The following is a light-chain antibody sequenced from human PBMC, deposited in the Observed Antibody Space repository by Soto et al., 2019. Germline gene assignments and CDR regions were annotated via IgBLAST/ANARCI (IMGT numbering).Light chain of an antibody. Sequence: EVVLTQSPGTLSLSPGERATLSCRASQSVSSSYLAWYQQKPGQAPRRLIYGASSMATGIPDRFSGSGSGTDFTLTISRLEPEDFAVYYCQEYGSSPPYTFGQGTKLVIK. CDR3: QEYGSSPPYT. CDR1: QSVSSSY. CDR2: GAS. J-gene: IGKJ2*01. V-gene: IGKV3-20*01.